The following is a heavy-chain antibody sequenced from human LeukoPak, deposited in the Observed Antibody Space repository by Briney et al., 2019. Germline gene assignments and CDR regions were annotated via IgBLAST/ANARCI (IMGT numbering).Heavy chain of an antibody. J-gene: IGHJ6*04. CDR3: AELGITMIGGV. V-gene: IGHV3-23*01. CDR1: GFTFSSYA. Sequence: GGSLRLSCGASGFTFSSYAMSWVRQAPGKGLEWVSGISGSDGYTYYADSVKGRFTISRDNAKNSLYLQMNSLRAEDTAVYYCAELGITMIGGVWGKGTTVTISS. D-gene: IGHD3-10*02. CDR2: ISGSDGYT.